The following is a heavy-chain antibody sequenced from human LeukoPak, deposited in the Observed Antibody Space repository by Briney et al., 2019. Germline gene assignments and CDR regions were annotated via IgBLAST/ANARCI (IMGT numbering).Heavy chain of an antibody. CDR3: ARDLDSYDYGPLNY. D-gene: IGHD5-18*01. V-gene: IGHV1-2*02. J-gene: IGHJ4*02. CDR2: VNPKNGGT. Sequence: ASVKVSCKASGYTFTAYYIHWVRQAPGQGLEWMGWVNPKNGGTNFAQKFQGRVTMTTDTSVHTAYMELNKLMSEDTAIYYCARDLDSYDYGPLNYWGQGTLITVSS. CDR1: GYTFTAYY.